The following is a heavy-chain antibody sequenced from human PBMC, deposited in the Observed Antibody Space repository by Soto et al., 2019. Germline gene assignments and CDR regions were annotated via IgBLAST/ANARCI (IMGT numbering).Heavy chain of an antibody. CDR3: ARDQGASYGLYYFDY. V-gene: IGHV3-23*01. CDR2: VSASGTGT. CDR1: GFTFRSYA. J-gene: IGHJ4*02. Sequence: AGGSLRLSCAASGFTFRSYAMSWVRQAPGKGLEWVSAVSASGTGTYYSDSVKGRFTVSRDNSKNTLYLQMNSLRAEDTALYYCARDQGASYGLYYFDYWGQGTLVTVSS. D-gene: IGHD5-18*01.